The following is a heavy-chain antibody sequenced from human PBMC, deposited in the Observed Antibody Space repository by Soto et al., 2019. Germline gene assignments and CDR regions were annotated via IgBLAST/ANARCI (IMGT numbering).Heavy chain of an antibody. CDR3: ARADYDFWSGYSPAYYFDY. D-gene: IGHD3-3*01. Sequence: QVQLQESGPGLVKPSGTLSLTCAVSGGSISSSNWWSWVRQPPGKGLEWIGEIYHSGSTNYNPSLKRRATISVDKSKDQFSLKLSSVTAADTAVYYCARADYDFWSGYSPAYYFDYWGQGTLVTVSS. CDR1: GGSISSSNW. V-gene: IGHV4-4*02. J-gene: IGHJ4*02. CDR2: IYHSGST.